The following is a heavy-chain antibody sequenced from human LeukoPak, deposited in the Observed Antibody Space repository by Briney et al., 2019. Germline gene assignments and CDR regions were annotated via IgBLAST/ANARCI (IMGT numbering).Heavy chain of an antibody. J-gene: IGHJ4*02. V-gene: IGHV3-7*01. CDR1: GFTFRNYW. CDR3: ATLTGPTDY. CDR2: IKSDGNEK. Sequence: GGSLRLSCLVSGFTFRNYWMSWVRQAPGERLEWVANIKSDGNEKYYVDSVKGRFTISRDNSKNTLYLQMNSLRAEDTAVYYCATLTGPTDYWGQGTLVTVSS. D-gene: IGHD4/OR15-4a*01.